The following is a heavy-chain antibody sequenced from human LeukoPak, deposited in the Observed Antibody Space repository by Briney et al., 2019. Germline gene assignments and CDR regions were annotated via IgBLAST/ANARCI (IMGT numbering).Heavy chain of an antibody. Sequence: GGSLRLSCAASGFTFCHYGMHWVRQAPGKGLEWVAFVRFDGSNKYHTDSVKGRFSISRDNSKNTLYLQMNSLRTEDTALYYCAKDGGYSTSPNWFDPWGQGTLVTVSS. D-gene: IGHD6-13*01. CDR2: VRFDGSNK. CDR1: GFTFCHYG. CDR3: AKDGGYSTSPNWFDP. V-gene: IGHV3-30*02. J-gene: IGHJ5*02.